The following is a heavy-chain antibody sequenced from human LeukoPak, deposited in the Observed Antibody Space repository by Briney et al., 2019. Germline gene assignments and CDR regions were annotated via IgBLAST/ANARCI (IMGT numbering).Heavy chain of an antibody. Sequence: GESLRLSCAASGFTFSSYEMNWVRQAPGKGLEWVSYISSSGSTIYYADSVKGRFTISRDNAKNSLYLQMNSLRAEDTAVYYCARAESYHDAFDIWGQGTMVTVSS. CDR2: ISSSGSTI. J-gene: IGHJ3*02. CDR1: GFTFSSYE. D-gene: IGHD1-26*01. CDR3: ARAESYHDAFDI. V-gene: IGHV3-48*03.